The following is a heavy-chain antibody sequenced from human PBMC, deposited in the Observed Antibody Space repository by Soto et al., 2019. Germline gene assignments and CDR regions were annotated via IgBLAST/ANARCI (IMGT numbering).Heavy chain of an antibody. CDR1: GGTFSSYA. J-gene: IGHJ6*02. V-gene: IGHV1-69*06. CDR2: IIPIFGTA. CDR3: ARVTSMVRGFGKFPYGMDV. D-gene: IGHD3-10*01. Sequence: VASVKVSFKASGGTFSSYAISWVRQAPGQGLEWMGGIIPIFGTANYAQKFQGRVTITADKSTSTAYMELSSLRSEDTAVYYCARVTSMVRGFGKFPYGMDVWGQGTTVTVSS.